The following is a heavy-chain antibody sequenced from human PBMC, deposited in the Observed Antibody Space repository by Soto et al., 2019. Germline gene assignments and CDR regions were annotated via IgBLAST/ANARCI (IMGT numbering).Heavy chain of an antibody. D-gene: IGHD1-1*01. CDR2: IHQSGST. CDR3: ARDVRPTGLAYFDL. Sequence: QVQLQESGPGLVKPSETLSLSCSFSGGSLSRYYWTWIRQPPGKGLEWIGNIHQSGSTTYNASLKSRVPISLDTSTSEFSLRLTSVTAADTAVYYCARDVRPTGLAYFDLWGRGPLVTVSS. CDR1: GGSLSRYY. V-gene: IGHV4-59*01. J-gene: IGHJ2*01.